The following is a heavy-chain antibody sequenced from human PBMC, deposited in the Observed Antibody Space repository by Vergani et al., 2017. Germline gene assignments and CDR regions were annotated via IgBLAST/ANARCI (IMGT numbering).Heavy chain of an antibody. V-gene: IGHV5-10-1*03. J-gene: IGHJ6*02. Sequence: VQLVQSGAEVKKPGESLRISCKGSGYSFTSYWISWVRQMPGKGLEWMGRIDPSDSYTNYSPSFQGHVTISADKSISTAYLQWSSLKASDTAMYYCARQGGELLYYYYYGMDVWGQGTTVTVSS. CDR1: GYSFTSYW. D-gene: IGHD2-15*01. CDR3: ARQGGELLYYYYYGMDV. CDR2: IDPSDSYT.